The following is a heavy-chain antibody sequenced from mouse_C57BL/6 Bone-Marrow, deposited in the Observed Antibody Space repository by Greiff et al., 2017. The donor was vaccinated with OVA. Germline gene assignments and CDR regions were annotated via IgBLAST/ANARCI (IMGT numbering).Heavy chain of an antibody. CDR2: IDPSGSYT. D-gene: IGHD2-3*01. CDR3: ARSRDGYGGCAALAD. Sequence: VQLQQPGAELVMPGASVKLSCKASGYTFTSYWMHWVKQRPGQGLEWIGEIDPSGSYTNYNEKFKGKSTLTVDKSSSTAYMQLSSLTSEDSAVYYCARSRDGYGGCAALADWGKGTLVTVSA. CDR1: GYTFTSYW. J-gene: IGHJ3*01. V-gene: IGHV1-69*01.